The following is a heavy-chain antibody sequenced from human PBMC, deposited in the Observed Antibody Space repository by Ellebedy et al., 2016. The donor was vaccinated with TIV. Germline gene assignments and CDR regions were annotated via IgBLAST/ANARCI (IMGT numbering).Heavy chain of an antibody. V-gene: IGHV3-7*03. J-gene: IGHJ4*02. CDR2: LNEDGTKT. Sequence: GESLKISCAASGITVSTYWMSWVRQAPGKGLEFVTNLNEDGTKTYYAESVRGRFTISRDNAKNSLYLQMNNLRVEDTAVYYCARGLSDYGDFALDSWGQGALVTVSS. CDR3: ARGLSDYGDFALDS. D-gene: IGHD4-17*01. CDR1: GITVSTYW.